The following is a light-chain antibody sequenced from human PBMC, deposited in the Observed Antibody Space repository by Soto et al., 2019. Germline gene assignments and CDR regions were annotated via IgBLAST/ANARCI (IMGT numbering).Light chain of an antibody. CDR1: QSVSSSY. V-gene: IGKV3-20*01. Sequence: EIVLTQSPGTLSLSPGERATLSCRASQSVSSSYLAWYQQKPGQAPRLLIYGASSRATGIPDRFSGSGSGKDFTLTTSRLEPEDFAVYYCQQYGSSPTFGPGTKVDIK. J-gene: IGKJ3*01. CDR3: QQYGSSPT. CDR2: GAS.